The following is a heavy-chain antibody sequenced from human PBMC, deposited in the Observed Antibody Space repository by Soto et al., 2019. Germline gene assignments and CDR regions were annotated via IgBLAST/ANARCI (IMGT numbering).Heavy chain of an antibody. Sequence: PSETLSLTCTVSGGSISSYYWSWIRQPPGKGLEWIGYIYYSGSTNYNPSLKSRVTISVDTSKNQFSLKLSSVTAADTAVYYCACSGYSYGTGADYWGQGTLVTVSS. V-gene: IGHV4-59*01. CDR1: GGSISSYY. D-gene: IGHD5-18*01. J-gene: IGHJ4*02. CDR3: ACSGYSYGTGADY. CDR2: IYYSGST.